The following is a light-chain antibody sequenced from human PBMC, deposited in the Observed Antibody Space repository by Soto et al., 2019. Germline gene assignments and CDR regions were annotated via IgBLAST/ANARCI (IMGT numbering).Light chain of an antibody. J-gene: IGLJ1*01. CDR2: EVS. CDR3: SSYTTSNTYV. Sequence: QSALTQPPSVSGSPGQSVTIHCTGSSSDVGSFSRVSWYQQPPGTAPKLIIYEVSYRPSGVPDRFSGSKSGNTASLTISGLLAEYEADYYCSSYTTSNTYVFGTGTKVTVL. CDR1: SSDVGSFSR. V-gene: IGLV2-18*02.